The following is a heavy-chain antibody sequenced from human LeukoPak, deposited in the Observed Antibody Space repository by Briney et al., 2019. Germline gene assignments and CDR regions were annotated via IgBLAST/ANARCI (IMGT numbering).Heavy chain of an antibody. CDR3: ARDEEYCTNGVCFFYFDY. Sequence: SETLSLTCTVSGGSISNYYWNWIRQPVGKGLDWIGHLYTSGSTNYNPSLKSRVTMSLDTSKNQFSLKLTSVTAADTAVYYCARDEEYCTNGVCFFYFDYWGQGTLVTVSS. CDR2: LYTSGST. CDR1: GGSISNYY. V-gene: IGHV4-4*07. J-gene: IGHJ4*02. D-gene: IGHD2-8*01.